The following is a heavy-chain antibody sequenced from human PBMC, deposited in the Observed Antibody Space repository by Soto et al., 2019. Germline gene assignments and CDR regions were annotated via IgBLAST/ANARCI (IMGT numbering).Heavy chain of an antibody. V-gene: IGHV1-3*04. D-gene: IGHD3-10*01. Sequence: ASVQGSCKAFGGTFSSYTIIWVRQAPGHRLEWMGWINTASGNTKYLQKFQGRVTITRDKSASTASMDLSSLRSEDTAVYYFSRGRERFGKFPHSSDYWGQGTLVTVSS. J-gene: IGHJ4*02. CDR3: SRGRERFGKFPHSSDY. CDR2: INTASGNT. CDR1: GGTFSSYT.